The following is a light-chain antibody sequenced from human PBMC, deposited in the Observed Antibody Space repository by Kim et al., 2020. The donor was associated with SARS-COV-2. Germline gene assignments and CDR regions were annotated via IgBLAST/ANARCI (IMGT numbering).Light chain of an antibody. J-gene: IGKJ4*01. CDR3: QQYTIWPLLT. Sequence: SQGERATCSGRASQSVGRRLGWDKQRPGQAPRLLIYAESTRATGIADRFIGSGSGTDFTLTISRLQPEDFAVSYCQQYTIWPLLTFGGGTKVEIK. CDR2: AES. V-gene: IGKV3-15*01. CDR1: QSVGRR.